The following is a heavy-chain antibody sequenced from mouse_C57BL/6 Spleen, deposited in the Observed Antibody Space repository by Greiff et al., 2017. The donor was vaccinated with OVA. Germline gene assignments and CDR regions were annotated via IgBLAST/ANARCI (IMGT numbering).Heavy chain of an antibody. CDR1: GFTFSNYW. CDR2: IRLKSDNYAT. CDR3: TTVVRRGYFDY. Sequence: EVQGVESGGGLVQPGGSMKLSCVASGFTFSNYWMNWVRQSPEKGLEWVAQIRLKSDNYATHYAESVKGRFTISRDDSKSSVYLQMNNLRAEDTGIYYCTTVVRRGYFDYWGQGTTLTVSS. V-gene: IGHV6-3*01. D-gene: IGHD1-1*01. J-gene: IGHJ2*01.